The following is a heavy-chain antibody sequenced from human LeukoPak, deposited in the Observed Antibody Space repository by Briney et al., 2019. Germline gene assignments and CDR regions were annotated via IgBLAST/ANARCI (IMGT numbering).Heavy chain of an antibody. CDR3: AKGIRNFDY. CDR2: ISYDGSNK. Sequence: GRSLRLSCAASGFTFSSYGMHWVRQAPGKGLEWVAVISYDGSNKYYADSVKGRFTISRDNSKNTLYLQMNSLRAEDTAVYYCAKGIRNFDYWGQGTLVTVSS. J-gene: IGHJ4*02. CDR1: GFTFSSYG. V-gene: IGHV3-30*18.